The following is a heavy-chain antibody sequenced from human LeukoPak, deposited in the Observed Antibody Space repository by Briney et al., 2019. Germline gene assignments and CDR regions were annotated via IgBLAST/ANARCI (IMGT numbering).Heavy chain of an antibody. V-gene: IGHV3-15*01. J-gene: IGHJ4*02. CDR3: TTVGSSWNFDY. D-gene: IGHD6-13*01. CDR1: GFTFNSYW. Sequence: GGSLRLSCAVSGFTFNSYWMSWVRQAPGKGLEWVGRIKSKTDGGTIDYAAPVKGRFTLSRDDSKDTLYLQMNSLKIEDAAVYYCTTVGSSWNFDYWGQGTLVTVSS. CDR2: IKSKTDGGTI.